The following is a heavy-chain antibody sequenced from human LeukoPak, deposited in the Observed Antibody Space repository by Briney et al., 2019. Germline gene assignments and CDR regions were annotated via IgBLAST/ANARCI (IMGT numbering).Heavy chain of an antibody. J-gene: IGHJ4*02. CDR3: ARDCCSGGGPLDI. V-gene: IGHV3-23*01. CDR1: GFTFSNYG. CDR2: IAVVGGNT. Sequence: GGSLRLSCAASGFTFSNYGMAWVRQAPGKGLEWVSTIAVVGGNTHYADSVEGRFTISRQDSNNALHLQLNSLRAEDTAIYYCARDCCSGGGPLDIWGQGALVTVSS. D-gene: IGHD2-15*01.